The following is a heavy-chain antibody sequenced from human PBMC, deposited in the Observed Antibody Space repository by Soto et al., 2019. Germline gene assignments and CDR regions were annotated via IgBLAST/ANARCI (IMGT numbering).Heavy chain of an antibody. D-gene: IGHD3-10*01. J-gene: IGHJ4*02. CDR2: ISTYNGNT. Sequence: QVQLVQSGAEVKKPGASVKVSCKASGYTFTSYGISWVRQAPGQGLEWMGWISTYNGNTNYAQKLQGRVTMTTDTSTSTAYMERRSLRSAATAVYYCAKAKGRDEGEGVGFWGQGTLVTVSS. CDR3: AKAKGRDEGEGVGF. V-gene: IGHV1-18*01. CDR1: GYTFTSYG.